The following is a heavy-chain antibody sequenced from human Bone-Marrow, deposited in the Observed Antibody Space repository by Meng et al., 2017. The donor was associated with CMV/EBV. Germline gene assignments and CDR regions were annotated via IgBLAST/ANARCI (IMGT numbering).Heavy chain of an antibody. J-gene: IGHJ3*02. CDR2: INPNSGGT. CDR1: GYTFTGYY. Sequence: ASVKVSCKASGYTFTGYYMHWVLQAPGQGLEWMGWINPNSGGTNYAQKFQGRVTMTRDTSISTAYMELSRLRSDDTAVYYCASSSMVYATPIDAFYICGQGTMITVSS. D-gene: IGHD2-8*01. V-gene: IGHV1-2*02. CDR3: ASSSMVYATPIDAFYI.